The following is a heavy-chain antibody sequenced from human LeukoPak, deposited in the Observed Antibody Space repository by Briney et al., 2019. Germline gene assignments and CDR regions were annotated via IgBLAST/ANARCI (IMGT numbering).Heavy chain of an antibody. CDR2: IYYSGST. D-gene: IGHD3-10*01. V-gene: IGHV4-31*03. CDR1: GGSISSGGYY. CDR3: AQGSLWFGGYYYGMDV. Sequence: SETLSLTCTVSGGSISSGGYYWSWIRQHPGKGQEWIGYIYYSGSTYYNPSLKSRVTISVDTSKNQFSLKLSSVTAADTAVYYCAQGSLWFGGYYYGMDVWGQGTTVTVSS. J-gene: IGHJ6*02.